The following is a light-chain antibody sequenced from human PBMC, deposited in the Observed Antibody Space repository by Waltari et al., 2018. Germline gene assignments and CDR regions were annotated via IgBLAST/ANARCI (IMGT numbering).Light chain of an antibody. Sequence: DIQMTQPPSSLSASVGDRITITCRASQSISTSLNWYQQTPGTAPKLLIYAASSLQSGVPSRFSGSGSGTDFTLTISSLQPEDFATYYCQQSFSTPYTFGQGTKLEIK. V-gene: IGKV1-39*01. CDR3: QQSFSTPYT. CDR2: AAS. CDR1: QSISTS. J-gene: IGKJ2*01.